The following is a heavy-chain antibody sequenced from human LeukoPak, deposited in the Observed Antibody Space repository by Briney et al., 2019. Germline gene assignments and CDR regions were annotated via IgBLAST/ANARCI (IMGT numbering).Heavy chain of an antibody. CDR1: GYTFTGYY. CDR2: INPNSGGT. Sequence: ASVNVSYKASGYTFTGYYMQWVRQAPGQGLEWMGWINPNSGGTNYAQKFQGWVTMTRDTSISTAYMELSRLRSDDTAVYYCAREGPTGGYGFDYWGQGTLVTVSS. D-gene: IGHD5-12*01. CDR3: AREGPTGGYGFDY. V-gene: IGHV1-2*04. J-gene: IGHJ4*02.